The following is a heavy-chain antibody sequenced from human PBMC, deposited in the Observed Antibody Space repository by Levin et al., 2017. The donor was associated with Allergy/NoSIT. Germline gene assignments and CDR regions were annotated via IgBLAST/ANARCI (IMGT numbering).Heavy chain of an antibody. Sequence: GESLKISCAASGFTFSTYAMIWVRQAPGKGLEWVSSISGNGGYTHYADSVKGRFTISRDNSRNTLSLQMNSLRAEDTALYYCAKSSDASGRFSHAFDIWGQGTMATVSS. D-gene: IGHD3-10*01. V-gene: IGHV3-23*01. J-gene: IGHJ3*02. CDR2: ISGNGGYT. CDR3: AKSSDASGRFSHAFDI. CDR1: GFTFSTYA.